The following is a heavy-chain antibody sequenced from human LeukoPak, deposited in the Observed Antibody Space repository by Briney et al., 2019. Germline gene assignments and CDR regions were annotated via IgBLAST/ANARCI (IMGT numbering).Heavy chain of an antibody. J-gene: IGHJ4*02. CDR2: ISSSSSYI. Sequence: GGSLRLSCAASGFTFDDYAMHWVRQAPGKGLEWVSSISSSSSYIYYADSVKGRFTISRDNAKNSLYLQMNSLRAEDTAIYYCARDEYSSSWYGAFDYWGQGTLVTVSS. CDR1: GFTFDDYA. CDR3: ARDEYSSSWYGAFDY. V-gene: IGHV3-21*01. D-gene: IGHD6-13*01.